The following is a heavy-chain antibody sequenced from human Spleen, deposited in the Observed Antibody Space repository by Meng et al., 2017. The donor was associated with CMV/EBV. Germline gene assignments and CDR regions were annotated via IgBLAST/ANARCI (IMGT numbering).Heavy chain of an antibody. J-gene: IGHJ6*02. D-gene: IGHD3-16*01. CDR2: IYDSGST. CDR1: GDSISSSSYY. Sequence: SETLSLTCTVSGDSISSSSYYWGWIRQPPGKGLEWIGSIYDSGSTFYNPSLKSRVTMSIDTSKNQFSLKLSSVTAADTAIYYCARVLIDYYYYGMDVWGQGTTVTVSS. V-gene: IGHV4-39*07. CDR3: ARVLIDYYYYGMDV.